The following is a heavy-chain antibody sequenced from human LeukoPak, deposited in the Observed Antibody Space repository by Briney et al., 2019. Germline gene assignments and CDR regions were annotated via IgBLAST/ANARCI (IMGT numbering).Heavy chain of an antibody. J-gene: IGHJ4*02. CDR2: IYYAGST. CDR3: ARVVYSTPYIDY. D-gene: IGHD2-21*01. Sequence: SQTLSLTCTVSGGSIRSGDYYWSWIRQPPGKGLEWIGYIYYAGSTYYNPSLQSRGTISIDTSKNQFSLRLSSESAADTAVYYCARVVYSTPYIDYWGQGTLVTVSS. CDR1: GGSIRSGDYY. V-gene: IGHV4-30-4*01.